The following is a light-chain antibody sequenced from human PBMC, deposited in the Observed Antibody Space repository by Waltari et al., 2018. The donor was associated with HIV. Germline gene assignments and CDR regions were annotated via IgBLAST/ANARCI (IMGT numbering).Light chain of an antibody. CDR2: EVS. CDR1: TSDVGTYEF. J-gene: IGLJ2*01. CDR3: CSFAASNTLL. Sequence: QSALTQPASVSGSPGPSITISCTGATSDVGTYEFVSWYQQHPGKAPKLIIFEVSERPSGVSDRFSGSKSGNTASLTISGLQADDEADYYCCSFAASNTLLFGGGTRLTVL. V-gene: IGLV2-23*02.